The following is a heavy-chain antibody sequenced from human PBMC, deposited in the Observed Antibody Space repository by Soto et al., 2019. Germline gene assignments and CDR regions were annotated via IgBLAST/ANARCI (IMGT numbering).Heavy chain of an antibody. J-gene: IGHJ6*02. CDR1: GFTFSDYY. CDR2: ISSSSGST. Sequence: PGGSLRLSCAASGFTFSDYYMSWIRQAPGKGLEYISYISSSSGSTNYADSVKGRFTISRDNAKNSLYLQMSSLRAEVTAVYYCARDRGGYDRLYYYHGMDVWGQGTTVTVSS. D-gene: IGHD5-12*01. CDR3: ARDRGGYDRLYYYHGMDV. V-gene: IGHV3-11*06.